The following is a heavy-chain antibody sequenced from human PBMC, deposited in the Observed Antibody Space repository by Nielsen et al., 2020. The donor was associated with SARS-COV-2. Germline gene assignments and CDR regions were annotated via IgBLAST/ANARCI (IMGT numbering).Heavy chain of an antibody. Sequence: GESLKISCAASGFTFSSYAMSWVRQAPGKGLEWVSAISGSGGSTYYADSVKGRFTISRDNSKNTLYLQMNSLRAEDTAVYYCARVQGTTDYCSGGSCSFFDYWGQGTLVIVSS. CDR2: ISGSGGST. J-gene: IGHJ4*02. V-gene: IGHV3-23*01. CDR3: ARVQGTTDYCSGGSCSFFDY. D-gene: IGHD2-15*01. CDR1: GFTFSSYA.